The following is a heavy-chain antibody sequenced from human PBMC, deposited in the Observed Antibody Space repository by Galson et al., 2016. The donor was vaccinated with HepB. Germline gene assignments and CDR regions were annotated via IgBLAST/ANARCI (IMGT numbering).Heavy chain of an antibody. CDR3: AKGSRGARPYYFDY. CDR1: GFTFSSYA. J-gene: IGHJ4*02. D-gene: IGHD6-19*01. CDR2: IDPSGINT. V-gene: IGHV3-23*01. Sequence: SLRLSCAASGFTFSSYAMGWVRHAPGKGLEWVTAIDPSGINTYYADSVKGRLTISRDNSKNTLYLQLDSLRAEDTALYYCAKGSRGARPYYFDYWGQGTLVTASS.